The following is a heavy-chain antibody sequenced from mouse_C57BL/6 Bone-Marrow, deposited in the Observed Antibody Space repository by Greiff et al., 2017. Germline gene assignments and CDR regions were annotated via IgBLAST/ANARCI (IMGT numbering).Heavy chain of an antibody. CDR1: GFTFSSYA. J-gene: IGHJ1*03. D-gene: IGHD1-1*01. Sequence: EVMLVESGEGLVKPGGSLKLSCAASGFTFSSYAMSWVRQTPEKRLEWVAYISSGGDYIYYADTVKGRFTISRDNARNTLYLQMSSLKSEDTAMYYCTRDRITTVVAWYFDVWGTGTTVTVSS. CDR3: TRDRITTVVAWYFDV. CDR2: ISSGGDYI. V-gene: IGHV5-9-1*02.